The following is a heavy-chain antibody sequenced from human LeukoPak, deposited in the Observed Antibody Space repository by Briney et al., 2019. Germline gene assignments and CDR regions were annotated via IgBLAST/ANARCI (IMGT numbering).Heavy chain of an antibody. J-gene: IGHJ6*02. D-gene: IGHD2-15*01. CDR1: GFTFDDYA. CDR3: AKVIAHLSYARDV. CDR2: ISRDSSAT. Sequence: PARSLRLSCAASGFTFDDYAMHWVRQPPGKGLEWVGGISRDSSATGYAASVKGRFTITRDSGEKFVYLQMNSLRTEDTALYYCAKVIAHLSYARDVWGQGATVTVSS. V-gene: IGHV3-9*01.